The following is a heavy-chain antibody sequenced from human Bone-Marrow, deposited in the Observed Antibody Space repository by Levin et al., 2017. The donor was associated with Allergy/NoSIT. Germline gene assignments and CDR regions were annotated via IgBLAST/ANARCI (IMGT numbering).Heavy chain of an antibody. CDR3: AIGYDSSGYYPQYYFDY. D-gene: IGHD3-22*01. CDR2: ISGPGDRT. J-gene: IGHJ4*02. CDR1: GYTFRSYA. Sequence: GGSLRLSCSGSGYTFRSYAMTWVRQAPGKGLEWVSGISGPGDRTYYADSVTGRFVISRDNSQNTLFLQKNDLKGEDTAIYYCAIGYDSSGYYPQYYFDYWGQGALVTVSS. V-gene: IGHV3-23*01.